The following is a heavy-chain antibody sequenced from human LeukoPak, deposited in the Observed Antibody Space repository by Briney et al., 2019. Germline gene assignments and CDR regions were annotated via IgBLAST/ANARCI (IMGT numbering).Heavy chain of an antibody. D-gene: IGHD1-1*01. CDR3: AFRGTSYYYGMDV. Sequence: ASVKVSCKASGGTFSSYAISWVGQAPGQGLEWMGRIIPILGIANYAQKFQGRVTITADKSTSTAYMELSSLRSEDTAVYYCAFRGTSYYYGMDVWGQGTTVTVSS. CDR1: GGTFSSYA. CDR2: IIPILGIA. V-gene: IGHV1-69*04. J-gene: IGHJ6*02.